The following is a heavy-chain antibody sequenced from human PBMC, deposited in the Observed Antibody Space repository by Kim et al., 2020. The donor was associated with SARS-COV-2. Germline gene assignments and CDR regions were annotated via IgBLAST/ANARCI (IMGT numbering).Heavy chain of an antibody. CDR3: ARDGSSPIAELGH. V-gene: IGHV3-74*01. J-gene: IGHJ4*02. D-gene: IGHD1-7*01. CDR2: IKGDGSSA. Sequence: GGSLRLSCSASGFTFSSYWMYWVRQAPGKGLVWVSRIKGDGSSAVYAASVKGRFTISRDNAKNTLYLQMNSLRVEDTALYYCARDGSSPIAELGHWGQGT. CDR1: GFTFSSYW.